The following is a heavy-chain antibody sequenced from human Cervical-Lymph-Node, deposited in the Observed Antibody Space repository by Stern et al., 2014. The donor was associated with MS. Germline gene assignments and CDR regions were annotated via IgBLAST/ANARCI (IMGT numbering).Heavy chain of an antibody. CDR1: GFSFSSYG. V-gene: IGHV3-30*18. Sequence: MQLVESGGGVFQPGRSLRLSCVASGFSFSSYGMHWVRQAPGQGLEWVAVISYDGSHAYYADSVKGRFTISRDNSKNTRYLQLNSLRAEDTAVYYCAKDRGMIVVVTYSLDSWGQGTLVTVSS. D-gene: IGHD3-22*01. CDR3: AKDRGMIVVVTYSLDS. CDR2: ISYDGSHA. J-gene: IGHJ4*02.